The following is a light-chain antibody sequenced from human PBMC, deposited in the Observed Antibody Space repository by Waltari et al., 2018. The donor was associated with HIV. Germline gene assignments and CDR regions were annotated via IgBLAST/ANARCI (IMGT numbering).Light chain of an antibody. CDR3: SSYAGSNDFGV. Sequence: QSALTQPPSASGSPGQSVTISCTGTSSDVGGYNYVSWYQQHPGKAPKLMIYEVSKRPSGGPDRSSVSNSGNTASLTVSGRQAEDEADYYFSSYAGSNDFGVFGGGTKLTVL. V-gene: IGLV2-8*01. J-gene: IGLJ2*01. CDR1: SSDVGGYNY. CDR2: EVS.